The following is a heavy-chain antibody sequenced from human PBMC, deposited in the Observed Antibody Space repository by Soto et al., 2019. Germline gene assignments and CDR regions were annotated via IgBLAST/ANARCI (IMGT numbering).Heavy chain of an antibody. Sequence: QVQLVQSGGEVKKPGASVKVSCKASGYTFTSYGVSWVRQAPGQGLEWMGWIRAYNGYTNYAQKFQGRVTITTDTSTSTAYMELRSLISDDTAVYYCARASDGYRSGWYVGYFDSWGQGTLVTVSS. CDR2: IRAYNGYT. CDR3: ARASDGYRSGWYVGYFDS. CDR1: GYTFTSYG. V-gene: IGHV1-18*04. D-gene: IGHD6-19*01. J-gene: IGHJ4*02.